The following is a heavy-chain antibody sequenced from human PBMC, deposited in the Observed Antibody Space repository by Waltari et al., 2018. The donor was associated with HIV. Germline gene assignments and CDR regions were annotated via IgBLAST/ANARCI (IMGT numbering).Heavy chain of an antibody. CDR2: ISSSSSTI. J-gene: IGHJ4*02. D-gene: IGHD3-10*01. CDR1: GFTFSSYS. V-gene: IGHV3-48*01. Sequence: EVQLVESGGGLVQPGGSLRLSCAASGFTFSSYSMTWVRQAPGKGLGGVSYISSSSSTIYYADSVKGRFTISRDNAKNSLYLQMNSLRAEDTAVYYCAREYGPYFDYWGQGTLVTVSS. CDR3: AREYGPYFDY.